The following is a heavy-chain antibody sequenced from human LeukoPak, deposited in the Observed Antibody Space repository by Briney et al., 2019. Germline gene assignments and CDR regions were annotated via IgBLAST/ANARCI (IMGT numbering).Heavy chain of an antibody. CDR3: ARAHSKGFVSSWDY. Sequence: ASVKVSCKASGDTFGSYGFSWVRQAPGQGLEWMGRIIPILDMPTYTQKFKDRVTITADKSTSTVYMEVRSLTSEDTAVYYCARAHSKGFVSSWDYWGQGTLVTVSS. V-gene: IGHV1-69*04. D-gene: IGHD6-13*01. CDR1: GDTFGSYG. J-gene: IGHJ4*02. CDR2: IIPILDMP.